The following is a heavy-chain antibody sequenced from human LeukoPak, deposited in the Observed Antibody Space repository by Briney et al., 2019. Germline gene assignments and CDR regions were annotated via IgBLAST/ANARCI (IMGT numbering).Heavy chain of an antibody. D-gene: IGHD3-3*01. V-gene: IGHV4-59*01. CDR3: ARGLFWSGYYAFDI. CDR1: GGSISSYY. CDR2: IYYSGST. Sequence: SETLSLTCTVSGGSISSYYWSWIRQPLGKGLGWIGYIYYSGSTNYNPSLKSRVTISVDTSKNQFSLKLSSVTAADTAVYYCARGLFWSGYYAFDIWGQGTMVTVSS. J-gene: IGHJ3*02.